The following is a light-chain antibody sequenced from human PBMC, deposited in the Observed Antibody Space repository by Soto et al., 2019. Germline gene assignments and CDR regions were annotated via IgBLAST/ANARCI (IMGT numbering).Light chain of an antibody. CDR2: GAS. Sequence: ETVLTQSPDTLSLSPGERATLSCRASQTVSNNYFAWYQQKPGQAPRLLIHGASSRATGIPDRFSGSGSGTDFTLTISRLEPEDFAVYYCQQYRNSPVTFGQGTKIEIK. CDR3: QQYRNSPVT. CDR1: QTVSNNY. V-gene: IGKV3-20*01. J-gene: IGKJ1*01.